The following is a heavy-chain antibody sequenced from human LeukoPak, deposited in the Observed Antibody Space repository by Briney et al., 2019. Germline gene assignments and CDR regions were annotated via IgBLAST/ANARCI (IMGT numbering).Heavy chain of an antibody. CDR2: INPNSGGT. CDR3: ARGPAGGGSCYFGFCGDTHRLYYMDV. V-gene: IGHV1-2*02. Sequence: RASVKVSCKASGYTFTGYCMHWVRQAPGQGLEWMGWINPNSGGTNYAQKFQGRVTMTRDTSISTAYMELSRLRSDDTAVYYCARGPAGGGSCYFGFCGDTHRLYYMDVWGKGTTVTVSS. D-gene: IGHD2-15*01. CDR1: GYTFTGYC. J-gene: IGHJ6*03.